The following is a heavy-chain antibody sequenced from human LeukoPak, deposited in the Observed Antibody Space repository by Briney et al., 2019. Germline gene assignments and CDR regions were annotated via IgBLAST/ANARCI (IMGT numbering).Heavy chain of an antibody. J-gene: IGHJ5*02. CDR2: IYYSGST. V-gene: IGHV4-59*08. Sequence: SETLSLTCTVSGGSISSYYWSWIRQPPGKGLEWIGYIYYSGSTNYNPSLKSRVTISVDTSKNQFSLKLSSVTAADTAVYYYARHARVVPAAIDPAVRGEWFDPWGQGTLVTVSS. CDR3: ARHARVVPAAIDPAVRGEWFDP. D-gene: IGHD2-2*01. CDR1: GGSISSYY.